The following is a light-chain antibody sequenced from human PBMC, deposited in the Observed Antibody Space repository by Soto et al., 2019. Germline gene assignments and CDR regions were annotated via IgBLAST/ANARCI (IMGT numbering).Light chain of an antibody. Sequence: SYELTQPSSVSVSPGQTARITCSGDVLAKKYARWFQQKPGQAPVLVIYKDSERPSGIPERFSGSGSGTTVTLTISGAQVEDEADYYCYSAADNFGIWVFGGGTQLTVL. V-gene: IGLV3-27*01. CDR2: KDS. CDR3: YSAADNFGIWV. CDR1: VLAKKY. J-gene: IGLJ3*02.